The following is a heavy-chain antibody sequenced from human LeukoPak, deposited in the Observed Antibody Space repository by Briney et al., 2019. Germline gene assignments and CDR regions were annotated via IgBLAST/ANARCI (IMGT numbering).Heavy chain of an antibody. CDR3: ARNYGGTLDY. D-gene: IGHD4-23*01. CDR1: GGSISSDNYY. J-gene: IGHJ4*02. V-gene: IGHV4-61*02. Sequence: SETLSLTCTVSGGSISSDNYYWSWIRQPAGKGLEWIGRIYTSGSTNYNPSLKSRVTISVDTSKNQFSLKLSSLTAADTAVYYCARNYGGTLDYWGQGTMVTVSS. CDR2: IYTSGST.